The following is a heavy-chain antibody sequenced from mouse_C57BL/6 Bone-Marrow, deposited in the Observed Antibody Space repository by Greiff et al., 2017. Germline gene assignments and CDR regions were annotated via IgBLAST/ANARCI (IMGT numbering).Heavy chain of an antibody. CDR2: IYPSDGST. CDR1: GYTFTSYD. V-gene: IGHV1-85*01. Sequence: VKLQQSGPELVKPGASVKLSCKASGYTFTSYDINWVKQSPGQGLEWIGGIYPSDGSTKYNEKFKGKVTLTVDTSSSTAYMELHSLTSEDSAVYCCASDKYYFDFWGRGTTLTVTA. CDR3: ASDKYYFDF. J-gene: IGHJ2*01.